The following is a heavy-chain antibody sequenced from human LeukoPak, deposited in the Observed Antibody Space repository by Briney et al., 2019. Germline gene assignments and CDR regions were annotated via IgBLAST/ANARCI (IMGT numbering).Heavy chain of an antibody. CDR2: ISSNGGST. Sequence: GGSLRLSCVASGFTFSSYAMHWVRQAPGKGLEYVSAISSNGGSTYYANSVKGRFTISRDNAKNTLYLQMNSLRAEDTAVYYCARVRATFSPHFDNWGQGTMVTVSS. J-gene: IGHJ4*02. D-gene: IGHD5-12*01. CDR1: GFTFSSYA. CDR3: ARVRATFSPHFDN. V-gene: IGHV3-64*04.